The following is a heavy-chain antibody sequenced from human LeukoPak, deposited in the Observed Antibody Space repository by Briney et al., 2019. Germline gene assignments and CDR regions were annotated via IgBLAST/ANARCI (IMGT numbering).Heavy chain of an antibody. CDR1: GGSFSGYY. J-gene: IGHJ4*02. CDR3: ASFGRITIFGVVIPHYFDY. CDR2: INHSGST. V-gene: IGHV4-34*01. Sequence: PSETLSLTCAVYGGSFSGYYWSWIRQPPGKGLEWIGEINHSGSTIYNPSLKSRVTISVDTSKNQFSLKLSSVTAADTAVYYCASFGRITIFGVVIPHYFDYWGQGTLVTVSS. D-gene: IGHD3-3*01.